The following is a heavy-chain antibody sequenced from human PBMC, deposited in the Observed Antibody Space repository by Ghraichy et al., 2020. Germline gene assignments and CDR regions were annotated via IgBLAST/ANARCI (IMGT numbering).Heavy chain of an antibody. CDR1: GGSISSGGYY. V-gene: IGHV4-31*03. CDR3: ARDSSGNNWFDP. Sequence: SETLSLTCTVSGGSISSGGYYWSWIRQHPGKGLEWIGYIYYSGSSYYNPSLKSRVTISVDTSKNQFSLKLSSVTAADTAVYYCARDSSGNNWFDPWGQGTLVTVS. CDR2: IYYSGSS. J-gene: IGHJ5*02. D-gene: IGHD3-22*01.